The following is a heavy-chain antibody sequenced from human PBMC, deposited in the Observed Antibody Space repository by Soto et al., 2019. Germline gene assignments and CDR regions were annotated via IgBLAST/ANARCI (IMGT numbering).Heavy chain of an antibody. V-gene: IGHV3-7*05. CDR1: GFTFSSYW. Sequence: GGSLRLSCAASGFTFSSYWMSWVRQAPGKGLEWVANIKQDGSEKYYVDSVKGRFTISRDNAKNSLYLQMNSLRAEDTAVYYCARDSMVPSWFGELIWGQGTLVTVSS. J-gene: IGHJ4*02. CDR2: IKQDGSEK. CDR3: ARDSMVPSWFGELI. D-gene: IGHD3-10*01.